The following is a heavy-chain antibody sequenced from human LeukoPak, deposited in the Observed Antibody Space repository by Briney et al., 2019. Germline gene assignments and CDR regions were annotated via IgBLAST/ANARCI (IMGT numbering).Heavy chain of an antibody. D-gene: IGHD6-13*01. Sequence: GGSLRLSCAASGFTFSSYAMNWVRQAPGKGLEWVSAISGSGGATYYADSVKGRFTMSRDNSKDTLYLQMNSLRAEDTAVYYCAKRVDYGSSWYYFDYWGQGTLVTVSS. J-gene: IGHJ4*02. V-gene: IGHV3-23*01. CDR2: ISGSGGAT. CDR1: GFTFSSYA. CDR3: AKRVDYGSSWYYFDY.